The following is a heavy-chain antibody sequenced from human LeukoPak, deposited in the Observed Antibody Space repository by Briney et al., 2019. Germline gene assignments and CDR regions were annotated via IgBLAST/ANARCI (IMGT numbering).Heavy chain of an antibody. D-gene: IGHD3-10*01. V-gene: IGHV1-18*01. J-gene: IGHJ4*02. Sequence: ASVKVSCKASGYTFTSYGISWVRQAPGQGLEWMGWIITYNGNTNYAQRFQGRVTMTEDTSTDTAYMELSSLRSEDTAVYHCATARMVRGVIIKVLDYWGQGTLVTVSS. CDR2: IITYNGNT. CDR1: GYTFTSYG. CDR3: ATARMVRGVIIKVLDY.